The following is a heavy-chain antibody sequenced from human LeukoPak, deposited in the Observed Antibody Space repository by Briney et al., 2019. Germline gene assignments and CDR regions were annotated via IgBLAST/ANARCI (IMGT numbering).Heavy chain of an antibody. V-gene: IGHV3-21*01. Sequence: GGSLRLSCAASGFTFSSYSMHWVRQAPGKGLEWVSSISHSSSYIYYADSVKGRFTISRDNAKNSLYLQMNSLRAEDTAVYYCATIAVDDYWGQGTLVTVSS. J-gene: IGHJ4*02. CDR2: ISHSSSYI. CDR1: GFTFSSYS. CDR3: ATIAVDDY. D-gene: IGHD6-19*01.